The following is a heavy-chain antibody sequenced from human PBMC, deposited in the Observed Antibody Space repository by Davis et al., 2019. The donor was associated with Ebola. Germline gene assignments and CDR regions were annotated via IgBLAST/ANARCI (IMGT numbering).Heavy chain of an antibody. Sequence: LRLSCTVSGGSISSGAYYWSWIRQHPGKGLEWIGYIYYSGSTYYNPSLESRVTMSVDTSENQFSLRLTSVTAADTAVYYCARDSSSASGMDVWGKGTTVTVSS. CDR2: IYYSGST. J-gene: IGHJ6*04. CDR3: ARDSSSASGMDV. D-gene: IGHD2-2*01. V-gene: IGHV4-31*03. CDR1: GGSISSGAYY.